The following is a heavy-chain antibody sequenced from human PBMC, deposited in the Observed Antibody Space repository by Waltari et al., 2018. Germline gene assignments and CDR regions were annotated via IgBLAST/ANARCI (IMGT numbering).Heavy chain of an antibody. CDR1: GGSFSGYY. Sequence: QVQLQQWGAGLLKPSETLSLTCAVYGGSFSGYYWSWIRQPPGKGLEWIGEINHSGSTNYNPSLKSRVTISVDTSKNQVSLKLSSVTAADTAVYYCARRGPPATDYYYYMDVWGKGTTVTVSS. J-gene: IGHJ6*03. CDR3: ARRGPPATDYYYYMDV. CDR2: INHSGST. V-gene: IGHV4-34*01. D-gene: IGHD2-2*01.